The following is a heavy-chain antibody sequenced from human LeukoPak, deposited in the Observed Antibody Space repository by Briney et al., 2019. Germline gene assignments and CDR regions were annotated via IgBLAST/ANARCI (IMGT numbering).Heavy chain of an antibody. J-gene: IGHJ4*02. CDR1: GYTFTGYY. D-gene: IGHD5-12*01. CDR3: AIPILGYGHDY. Sequence: GASVKVSCKASGYTFTGYYMHWVRQAPGQGLEWMGRINPNSGGTNYAQKFQGRVTMTRDTSISTAYMELSRLRSGDTAVYYCAIPILGYGHDYWGQGTLVTVSS. CDR2: INPNSGGT. V-gene: IGHV1-2*06.